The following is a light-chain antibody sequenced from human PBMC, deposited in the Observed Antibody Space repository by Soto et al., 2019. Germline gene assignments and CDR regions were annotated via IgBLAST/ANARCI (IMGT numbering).Light chain of an antibody. CDR3: HKYNAAPFT. CDR1: RDIHTF. Sequence: DLQLTQSPPSLSASVGDRVTITCRASRDIHTFLAWYQQKPGKVPKLLVYTASTLQSGVPVRFSGSGSGTDFTLSISSLQPEDVATYYCHKYNAAPFTFGPGTKVDIK. J-gene: IGKJ3*01. V-gene: IGKV1-27*01. CDR2: TAS.